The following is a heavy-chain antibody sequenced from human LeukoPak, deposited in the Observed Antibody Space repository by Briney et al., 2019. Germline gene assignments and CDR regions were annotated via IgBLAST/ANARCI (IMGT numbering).Heavy chain of an antibody. J-gene: IGHJ6*02. Sequence: SVKVSCKASGGTFSSYAISWVRQAPGQGLEWMGGIIPIFGTANYAQKFQGRVTITADESTSTAYMELSSLRSEDTAVYYCARAYSNYVQLVGSYYGMDVWGQGTTVTVSS. D-gene: IGHD4-11*01. CDR3: ARAYSNYVQLVGSYYGMDV. CDR1: GGTFSSYA. CDR2: IIPIFGTA. V-gene: IGHV1-69*13.